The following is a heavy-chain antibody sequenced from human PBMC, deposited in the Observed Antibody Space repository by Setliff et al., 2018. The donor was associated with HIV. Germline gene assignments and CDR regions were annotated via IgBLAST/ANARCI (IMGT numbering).Heavy chain of an antibody. V-gene: IGHV4-39*07. D-gene: IGHD6-13*01. J-gene: IGHJ1*01. CDR1: GGSIKSSSYY. CDR3: ARVPTSSWYVTTQRTKEYFHH. Sequence: SETLSLTCTVSGGSIKSSSYYWGWIRQPPGKGLEWIGSIYYSGNTYYNPSLKSRVTISTDTSRNQFSLRLSSVTAADTAIYYCARVPTSSWYVTTQRTKEYFHHWGQGTLVIVSS. CDR2: IYYSGNT.